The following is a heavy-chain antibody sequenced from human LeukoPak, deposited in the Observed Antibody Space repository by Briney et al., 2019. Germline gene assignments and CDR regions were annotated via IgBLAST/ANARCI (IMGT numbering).Heavy chain of an antibody. D-gene: IGHD1-26*01. Sequence: GGSLRLSCEASGFTFSSYAMSWVRQAPGKGLEWVSTIGGGSERTYYADSAKGRFTNSRDNSKNTVYLQMNSLRAEDTAVYYCAKVLSGSQNYWGQGIRVTVSS. J-gene: IGHJ4*02. CDR1: GFTFSSYA. V-gene: IGHV3-23*01. CDR2: IGGGSERT. CDR3: AKVLSGSQNY.